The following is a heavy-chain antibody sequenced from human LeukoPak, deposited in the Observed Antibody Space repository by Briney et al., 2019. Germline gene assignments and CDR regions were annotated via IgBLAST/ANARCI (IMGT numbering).Heavy chain of an antibody. CDR1: GFTFSDYH. CDR3: ARGTRGYFWSGYPNYYYYGMDV. V-gene: IGHV3-11*01. Sequence: GGSLRLSCAASGFTFSDYHMSWIRQAPGKGLEWVSYISSSGSTIYYADSVKGRFTISRDNAKNSLYLQMNSLRAEDTAVYYCARGTRGYFWSGYPNYYYYGMDVWGQGTTVTVSS. CDR2: ISSSGSTI. D-gene: IGHD3-3*01. J-gene: IGHJ6*02.